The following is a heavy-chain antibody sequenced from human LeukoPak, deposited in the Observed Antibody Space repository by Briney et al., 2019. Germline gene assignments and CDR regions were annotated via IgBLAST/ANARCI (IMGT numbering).Heavy chain of an antibody. V-gene: IGHV1-46*01. J-gene: IGHJ4*02. CDR2: INPSGGST. Sequence: ASVKVSCKASGYTFTSYYMHWVRQAPGQGLEWMGIINPSGGSTSYAQKFQGRVTMTRDTSTSTVYMELSSLRSEDTAVYYCAILQHLRWELPSRDYWGQETLVTVSS. CDR1: GYTFTSYY. CDR3: AILQHLRWELPSRDY. D-gene: IGHD2-15*01.